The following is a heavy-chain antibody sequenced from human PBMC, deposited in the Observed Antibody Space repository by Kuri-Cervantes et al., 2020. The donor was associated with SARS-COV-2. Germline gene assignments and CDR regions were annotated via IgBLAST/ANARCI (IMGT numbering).Heavy chain of an antibody. J-gene: IGHJ4*02. D-gene: IGHD3-9*01. Sequence: SQTLSFTCAVYGGSLSGNFWSWIRQPPGKGLEWIGEINHSGNTNYNPSLKSRVTISVDTSKNQFSLKLSSVTAADTAVYYCARRAGYYYFDYWGQGTLVTVSS. CDR2: INHSGNT. CDR3: ARRAGYYYFDY. CDR1: GGSLSGNF. V-gene: IGHV4-34*01.